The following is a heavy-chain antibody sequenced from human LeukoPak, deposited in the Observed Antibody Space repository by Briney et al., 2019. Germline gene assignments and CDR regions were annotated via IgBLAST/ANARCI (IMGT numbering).Heavy chain of an antibody. CDR3: ARDLGSRDIVVVVAATRLYN. V-gene: IGHV3-30*04. J-gene: IGHJ4*02. CDR2: ISYDGSNK. D-gene: IGHD2-15*01. Sequence: PGRSLRLSCAASGFTFSSYAMHWVRQAPGKGLEWVAVISYDGSNKYYADSVKGRFTIPRDNSKNTLYLQMNSLRAEATAVYYCARDLGSRDIVVVVAATRLYNWGQGTLVTVSS. CDR1: GFTFSSYA.